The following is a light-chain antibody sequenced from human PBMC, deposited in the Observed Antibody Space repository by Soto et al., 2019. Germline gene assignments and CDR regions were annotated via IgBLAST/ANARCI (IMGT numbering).Light chain of an antibody. CDR3: QQYNNWPPIT. CDR2: GAS. CDR1: QSVSSN. J-gene: IGKJ5*01. V-gene: IGKV3-15*01. Sequence: EIVLTQSPGTLSLSPGERATLSCRASQSVSSNLAWYQQKPGQAPRPLIYGASTRATGIPARFSGSGSGTEFTLTISSLQSEDFAVYYCQQYNNWPPITFGQGTRLEIK.